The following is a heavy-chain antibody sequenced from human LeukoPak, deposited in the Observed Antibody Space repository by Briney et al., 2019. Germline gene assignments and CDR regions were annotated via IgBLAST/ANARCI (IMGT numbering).Heavy chain of an antibody. CDR1: GGSISSGSYY. Sequence: KPSETLSLTCTVSGGSISSGSYYWSWIRQPAGKGLEWIGRIYTSGSTNYNPSLKSRVTISVDTSKNQFSLKLSSVTAADTAVYYCAFWYYYDSSGYYQGEYWGQGTLVTVSS. CDR3: AFWYYYDSSGYYQGEY. V-gene: IGHV4-61*02. J-gene: IGHJ4*02. CDR2: IYTSGST. D-gene: IGHD3-22*01.